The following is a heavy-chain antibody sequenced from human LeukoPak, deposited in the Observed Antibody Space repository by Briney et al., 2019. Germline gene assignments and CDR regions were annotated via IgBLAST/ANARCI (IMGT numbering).Heavy chain of an antibody. CDR2: IKQDGSEK. V-gene: IGHV3-7*01. D-gene: IGHD3-3*01. Sequence: GGSLRLSCAASGFTFSSYWMSWVRQAPGKGLEWVANIKQDGSEKYYVDSVKGRFTISRDNAKNSLYLQMNSLRAEDTAVYYCARGRGRLTIFGAGLGGYYFDYWGQGTLVTVSS. CDR1: GFTFSSYW. J-gene: IGHJ4*02. CDR3: ARGRGRLTIFGAGLGGYYFDY.